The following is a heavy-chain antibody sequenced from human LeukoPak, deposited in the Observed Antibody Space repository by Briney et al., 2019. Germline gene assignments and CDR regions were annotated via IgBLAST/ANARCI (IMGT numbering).Heavy chain of an antibody. CDR2: INTDGSYS. J-gene: IGHJ4*02. D-gene: IGHD4-17*01. V-gene: IGHV3-74*01. Sequence: GGSLRLSCAASGFTFSYFWMHWFRQTPGKGLVWVSCINTDGSYSTYADSVKGRFTISRDNVRNTLYLQMNSLRAEDSAVYYCARDFDGPRASDYWGQGTLVTVSS. CDR3: ARDFDGPRASDY. CDR1: GFTFSYFW.